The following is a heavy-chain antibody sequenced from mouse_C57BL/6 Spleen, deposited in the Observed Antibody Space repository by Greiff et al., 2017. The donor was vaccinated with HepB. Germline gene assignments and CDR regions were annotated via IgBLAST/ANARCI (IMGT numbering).Heavy chain of an antibody. Sequence: VQLKESGGGLVKPGGSLKLSCAASGFTFSDYGMHWVRQAPEKGLEWVAYISSGSSTIYYADTVKGRFTISRDNAKNTLFLQMTRLRSEDTAMYYCANGNYYGSSSFAYWGQGTLVTVSA. CDR2: ISSGSSTI. D-gene: IGHD1-1*01. CDR1: GFTFSDYG. V-gene: IGHV5-17*01. J-gene: IGHJ3*01. CDR3: ANGNYYGSSSFAY.